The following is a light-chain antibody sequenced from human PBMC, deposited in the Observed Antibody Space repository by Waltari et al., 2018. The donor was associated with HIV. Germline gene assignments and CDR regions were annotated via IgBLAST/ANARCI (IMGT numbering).Light chain of an antibody. CDR3: QNYHSIPLT. CDR1: LHVLYSSDNKNH. Sequence: IAMTQSPHSLAASLGDRATINCNSGLHVLYSSDNKNHVAWYQEKPGQPPKLLINGASTRETGVPDPFTGSGSGTDVTLTINNQQAEDVAVYDCQNYHSIPLTFGAATKVTIK. J-gene: IGKJ4*02. V-gene: IGKV4-1*01. CDR2: GAS.